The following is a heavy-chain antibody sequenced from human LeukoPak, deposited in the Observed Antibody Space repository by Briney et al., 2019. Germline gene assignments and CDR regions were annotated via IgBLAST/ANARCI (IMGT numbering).Heavy chain of an antibody. J-gene: IGHJ4*02. D-gene: IGHD4-17*01. CDR1: GFTVSSSY. Sequence: GGSLRLSCAASGFTVSSSYMSWVRQAPGKGLEWVSVIYSGGSTYYADSVKGRFTISRDNSKNTLYLQMNSLRAEDTAVYYCARDEFGDANYWGQGTLVTVSS. CDR3: ARDEFGDANY. V-gene: IGHV3-53*01. CDR2: IYSGGST.